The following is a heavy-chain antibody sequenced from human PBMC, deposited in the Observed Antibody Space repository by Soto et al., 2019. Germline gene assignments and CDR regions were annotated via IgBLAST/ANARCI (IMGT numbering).Heavy chain of an antibody. CDR3: ARARAVAGSSIDY. J-gene: IGHJ4*02. V-gene: IGHV4-59*01. D-gene: IGHD6-19*01. Sequence: SETLSLPCTVSGGPISSYYWNWIRQPPGKGLEWIGYVYYSGSTNYNPSLKSRVTMSVDTSKNQFSLKLSSVTAADTAVYYCARARAVAGSSIDYWGQGTLVT. CDR2: VYYSGST. CDR1: GGPISSYY.